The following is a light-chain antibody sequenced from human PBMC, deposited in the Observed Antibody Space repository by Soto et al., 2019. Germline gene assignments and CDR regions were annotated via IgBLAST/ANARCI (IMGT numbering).Light chain of an antibody. J-gene: IGLJ3*02. Sequence: QSVLTQPPSVSAAPGQKVTISCSGSSSNIGNNYVSWYQQLPGTAPKLLIYENNKRPSGIPDRFSGSKSGTSATLGITGLQTGDEADYYCGTWDSGLSAGVFGGGTQLTVL. V-gene: IGLV1-51*02. CDR2: ENN. CDR1: SSNIGNNY. CDR3: GTWDSGLSAGV.